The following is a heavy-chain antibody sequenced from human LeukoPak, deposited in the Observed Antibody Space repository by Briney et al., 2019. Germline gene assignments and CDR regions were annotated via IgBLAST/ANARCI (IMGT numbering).Heavy chain of an antibody. Sequence: PGGSLRLSYAASGFTFSSYWMSWVRQAPGKGLEWVANINQDGGEKFYVDSVKGRFTISRDNAKNSLYLQMNSLRAEDTAMYYCARDIVVVPATFDYWGQGTLVSVSS. CDR3: ARDIVVVPATFDY. CDR2: INQDGGEK. D-gene: IGHD2-2*01. J-gene: IGHJ4*02. V-gene: IGHV3-7*01. CDR1: GFTFSSYW.